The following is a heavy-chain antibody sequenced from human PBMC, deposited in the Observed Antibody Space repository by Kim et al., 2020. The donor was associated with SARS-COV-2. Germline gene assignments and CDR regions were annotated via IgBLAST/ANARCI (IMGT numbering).Heavy chain of an antibody. D-gene: IGHD6-13*01. Sequence: DSVKGRFTISRDNAKNSLYRQMNSLRAEDTAVYYCAREGIAAAAGGWFDPWGQGTLVTVSS. V-gene: IGHV3-11*01. CDR3: AREGIAAAAGGWFDP. J-gene: IGHJ5*02.